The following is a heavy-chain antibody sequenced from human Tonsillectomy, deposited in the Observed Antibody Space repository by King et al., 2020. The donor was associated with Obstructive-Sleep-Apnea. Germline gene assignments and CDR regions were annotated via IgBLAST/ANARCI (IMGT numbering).Heavy chain of an antibody. CDR2: ISYDGSNK. CDR1: GFTFSSYD. V-gene: IGHV3-30*18. J-gene: IGHJ6*02. D-gene: IGHD6-19*01. CDR3: AKEPLYSSGWTSYCYLSGMDV. Sequence: VQLVESGGGVVQPGRSLRLSCAASGFTFSSYDMHWVRQAPGKGLEWVAVISYDGSNKYYADSVKGRFTIYRDNSKNTLYLQMNSLGEEDTAVYYCAKEPLYSSGWTSYCYLSGMDVWGQGTPVTVSS.